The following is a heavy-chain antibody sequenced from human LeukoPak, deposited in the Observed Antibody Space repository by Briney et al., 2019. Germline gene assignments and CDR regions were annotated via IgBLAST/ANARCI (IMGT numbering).Heavy chain of an antibody. D-gene: IGHD3-22*01. J-gene: IGHJ1*01. CDR1: GYTFTGYY. V-gene: IGHV1-2*02. CDR2: INPNSGGT. Sequence: GASVKVSCKASGYTFTGYYMHWVRQAPGQGLEWMGWINPNSGGTNYAQKFQGRVTMTRDTSISTAYMELSRLRSDDTAVYYCARAVAIAGYYYDSSGYIEYFQHWGQGTLVTVSS. CDR3: ARAVAIAGYYYDSSGYIEYFQH.